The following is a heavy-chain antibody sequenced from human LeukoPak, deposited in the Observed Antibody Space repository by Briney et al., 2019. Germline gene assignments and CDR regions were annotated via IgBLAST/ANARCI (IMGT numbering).Heavy chain of an antibody. J-gene: IGHJ4*02. V-gene: IGHV4-31*03. CDR3: ARYTRSSALRT. CDR1: GGSISSGGYY. Sequence: SETLSLTCTVSGGSISSGGYYWSWLRQHPGKGLEWIGYIYYSGSTYYNPSLKSRVTISVDTSKNQFSLKLSSVNAADTAVYYCARYTRSSALRTWGQGILVIVSP. CDR2: IYYSGST. D-gene: IGHD3-10*01.